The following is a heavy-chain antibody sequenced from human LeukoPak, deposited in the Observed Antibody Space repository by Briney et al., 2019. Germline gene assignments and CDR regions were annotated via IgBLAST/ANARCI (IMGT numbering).Heavy chain of an antibody. D-gene: IGHD3-10*01. J-gene: IGHJ3*02. Sequence: ASVKVSCKASGYTFTNYYMHWVRQAPGQGLEWMEWISAYNGNTNYAQKLQGRVTMTTDTSTSTAYMELRSLRSDDTAVYYCASGRFGELNDAFDIWGQGTMVTVSS. CDR2: ISAYNGNT. V-gene: IGHV1-18*04. CDR3: ASGRFGELNDAFDI. CDR1: GYTFTNYY.